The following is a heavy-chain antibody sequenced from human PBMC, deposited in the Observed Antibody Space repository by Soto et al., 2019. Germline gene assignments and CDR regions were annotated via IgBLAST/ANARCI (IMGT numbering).Heavy chain of an antibody. CDR1: GGSISSGGYY. Sequence: SETLSLTCTVSGGSISSGGYYWSWIRQHPGKGLEWIGYIYYSGSTYYNPSLKSRVTISVDTSKNQFSLKLSSVTAADTAVYYCARVATYYYGSGSYLTDYYYYGMDVWGQGTTVTVSS. CDR2: IYYSGST. V-gene: IGHV4-31*03. CDR3: ARVATYYYGSGSYLTDYYYYGMDV. D-gene: IGHD3-10*01. J-gene: IGHJ6*02.